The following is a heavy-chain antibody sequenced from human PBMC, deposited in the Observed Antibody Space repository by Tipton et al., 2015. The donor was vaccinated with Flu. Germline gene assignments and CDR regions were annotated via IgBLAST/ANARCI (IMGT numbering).Heavy chain of an antibody. D-gene: IGHD3-22*01. CDR1: GFTVSSNY. CDR2: IYSGGST. J-gene: IGHJ6*02. V-gene: IGHV3-66*02. Sequence: VQLVQSGGGLIQPGGSLRLSCAASGFTVSSNYMSWVRQAPGKGLEWVSVIYSGGSTYYADSVKGRFTISRDNSKNTLYLQMNSLRAEDTAVYYCASPYYYDSSGYYYLHYYGMDVWGQGTTVTVSS. CDR3: ASPYYYDSSGYYYLHYYGMDV.